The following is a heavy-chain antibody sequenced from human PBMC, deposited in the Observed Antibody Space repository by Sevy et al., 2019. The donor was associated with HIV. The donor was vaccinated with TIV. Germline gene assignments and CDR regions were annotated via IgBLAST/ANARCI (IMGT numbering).Heavy chain of an antibody. J-gene: IGHJ4*02. CDR3: ARDLPPSATTVAQFDY. D-gene: IGHD4-17*01. CDR1: GFTFSSYE. CDR2: ITNSGSAE. Sequence: GGSLRLSCAASGFTFSSYEMNWVRQAPGKGLEWVSYITNSGSAEYYSDYVRGRFTISRDNTKNSLYLQMNSLRAEDTALYYCARDLPPSATTVAQFDYWGRGTLVTVS. V-gene: IGHV3-48*03.